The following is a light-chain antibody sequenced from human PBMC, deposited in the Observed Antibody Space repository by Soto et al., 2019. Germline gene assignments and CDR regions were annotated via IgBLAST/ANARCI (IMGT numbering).Light chain of an antibody. V-gene: IGKV1-39*01. Sequence: DIQMTQSPSSLSASLGDRVTVTCRTSQKINNYLNWYQQKPGKAPKLLIYGASSVQSGVPLRFSGSGSGTEFTLTISSLQPEDFAIYYCEQTYSTPVTFGQGTRLEIK. CDR3: EQTYSTPVT. CDR1: QKINNY. CDR2: GAS. J-gene: IGKJ5*01.